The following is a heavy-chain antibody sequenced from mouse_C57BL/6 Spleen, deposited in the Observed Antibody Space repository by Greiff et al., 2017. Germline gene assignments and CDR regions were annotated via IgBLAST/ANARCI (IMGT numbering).Heavy chain of an antibody. CDR2: ISSGSSTI. CDR3: AASRYAMDY. J-gene: IGHJ4*01. V-gene: IGHV5-17*01. CDR1: GFTFSVYG. Sequence: VTLMASGGGLVKPGGSLKLSCAASGFTFSVYGMHWVRQAPEKGLEWVAYISSGSSTIYYADTVKGRFTISRDNAKNTLFLQMTSLRSEDTAMYYCAASRYAMDYWGQGTSVTVSS. D-gene: IGHD6-1*01.